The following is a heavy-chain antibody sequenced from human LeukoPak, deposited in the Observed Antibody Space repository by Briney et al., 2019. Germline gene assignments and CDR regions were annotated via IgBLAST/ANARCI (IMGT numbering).Heavy chain of an antibody. Sequence: KHGESLKISCEGSGYTFTSYWIAWVRQMPGKGLKWMGIIYPGDSDTRYSPSFQDQVTISADKSISTAYLQWSSLKASDTAMYYCARQRFTMRAYAGNWFDPWGQGTLVTVSS. CDR2: IYPGDSDT. CDR3: ARQRFTMRAYAGNWFDP. CDR1: GYTFTSYW. V-gene: IGHV5-51*01. J-gene: IGHJ5*02. D-gene: IGHD3-10*01.